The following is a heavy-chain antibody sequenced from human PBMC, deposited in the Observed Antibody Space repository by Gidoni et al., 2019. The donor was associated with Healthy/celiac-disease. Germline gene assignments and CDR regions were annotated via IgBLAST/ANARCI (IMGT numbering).Heavy chain of an antibody. CDR1: GCTFSSYG. CDR3: ARDRGLEYFQH. Sequence: QGQLVESGGGVVQPGRALRLSCAASGCTFSSYGMHWVRQAPGKGLEWVAVIWYDGSNKYYADSVKGRFTISRDNSKHTLSLHMNSLRAADTAVYYCARDRGLEYFQHWGQGTLVTVSS. CDR2: IWYDGSNK. V-gene: IGHV3-33*01. J-gene: IGHJ1*01. D-gene: IGHD6-25*01.